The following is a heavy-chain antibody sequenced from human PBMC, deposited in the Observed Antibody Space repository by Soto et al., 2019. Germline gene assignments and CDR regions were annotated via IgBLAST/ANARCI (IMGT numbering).Heavy chain of an antibody. CDR3: ARDLQQQLVYWFDP. J-gene: IGHJ5*02. CDR2: IWYDGSNK. V-gene: IGHV3-33*01. D-gene: IGHD6-13*01. CDR1: GFTFSSYG. Sequence: GGSLRLSCAASGFTFSSYGMHWVRQAPGKGLEWVAVIWYDGSNKYYADSVKGRFTISRDNSKNTLYLQMNSLRAEDTAVYYCARDLQQQLVYWFDPWGQGTLVTVSS.